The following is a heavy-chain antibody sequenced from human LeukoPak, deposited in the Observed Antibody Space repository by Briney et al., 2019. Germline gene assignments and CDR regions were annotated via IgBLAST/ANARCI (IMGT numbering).Heavy chain of an antibody. D-gene: IGHD2-2*01. V-gene: IGHV4-34*01. Sequence: PSETLSLTCAVYGGSFSSYYWSWIRQPPGKGLEWIGEINHSGSTNYNPSLKSRVTISVDTSKNQFSLKLSSVTAADTAVYYCARGARALAVVVVPAADIWGQGTMVTVSS. CDR1: GGSFSSYY. CDR2: INHSGST. CDR3: ARGARALAVVVVPAADI. J-gene: IGHJ3*02.